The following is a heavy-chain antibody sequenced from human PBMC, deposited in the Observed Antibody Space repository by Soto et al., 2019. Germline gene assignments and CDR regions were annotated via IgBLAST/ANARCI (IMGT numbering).Heavy chain of an antibody. V-gene: IGHV3-9*01. CDR2: ISWNSGSI. Sequence: EVQLVESGGGLVQPGRSLRLSCAASGFTFDDYAMHWVRQAPGKGLEWVSGISWNSGSIGYADSVKGRFTIPRDNAKNSLYLQMNSLRAEDTALYYCAKEGARFGVLTSPANWFDPWGQGTLVTVSS. CDR1: GFTFDDYA. CDR3: AKEGARFGVLTSPANWFDP. J-gene: IGHJ5*02. D-gene: IGHD3-3*01.